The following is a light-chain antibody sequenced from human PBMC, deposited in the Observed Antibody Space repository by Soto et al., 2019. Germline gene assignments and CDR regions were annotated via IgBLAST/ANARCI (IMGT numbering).Light chain of an antibody. J-gene: IGKJ4*01. CDR3: QQRSDGLT. V-gene: IGKV3-11*01. CDR2: DAS. CDR1: QSVNNY. Sequence: EILLTQSPATLSLSPGESATLSCRTSQSVNNYLAWYQQKPGQAPRLLIYDASNRATGIPARFSGSGSGTDFTLTISSLEPEDFAVYYCQQRSDGLTFGGGTKVEIK.